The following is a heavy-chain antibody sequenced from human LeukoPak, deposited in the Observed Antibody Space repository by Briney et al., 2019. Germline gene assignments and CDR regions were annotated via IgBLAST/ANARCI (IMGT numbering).Heavy chain of an antibody. J-gene: IGHJ3*01. V-gene: IGHV4-39*01. CDR1: GGSISSSSYS. CDR2: IYYSGST. Sequence: SETLSLTCTVSGGSISSSSYSWGWIRQPPGKGLEWIGSIYYSGSTYYNPSLKSRVTISVDTSKNQFSLKLSSVTAADTAVYYCARPPYVSGSYHGAFDVWGQGTMVTVSS. D-gene: IGHD1-26*01. CDR3: ARPPYVSGSYHGAFDV.